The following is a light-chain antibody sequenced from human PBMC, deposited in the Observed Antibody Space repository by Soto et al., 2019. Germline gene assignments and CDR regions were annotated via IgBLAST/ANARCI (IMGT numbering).Light chain of an antibody. Sequence: EIVLTQSPGTLSLSPGERATLSCRASQSVSSTYLAWYQQKPGQAPRLLIYGASSRATGIPDRFSGGGSGTDFTLTISRLDPEDFAVYYCQQYGSSPRTFGQGTKVEIK. J-gene: IGKJ1*01. CDR1: QSVSSTY. V-gene: IGKV3-20*01. CDR2: GAS. CDR3: QQYGSSPRT.